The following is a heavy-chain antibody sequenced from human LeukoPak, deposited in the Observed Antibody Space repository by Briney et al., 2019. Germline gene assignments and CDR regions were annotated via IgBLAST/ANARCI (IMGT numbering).Heavy chain of an antibody. J-gene: IGHJ4*02. CDR3: AKRGVVIRVILVGFHKEAYYFDS. Sequence: GGSLRLSCAVSGISLSNYGMSWVRQAPGKGLEWVAGISGSGGGTNCADSEKGRFTISRDNPKNTLYLQMNRLRAEDTAVYFCAKRGVVIRVILVGFHKEAYYFDSWGQGALVTVSS. CDR1: GISLSNYG. CDR2: ISGSGGGT. D-gene: IGHD3-22*01. V-gene: IGHV3-23*01.